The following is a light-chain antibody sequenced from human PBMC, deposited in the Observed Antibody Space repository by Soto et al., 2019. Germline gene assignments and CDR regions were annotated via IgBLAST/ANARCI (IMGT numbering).Light chain of an antibody. CDR2: AAS. Sequence: DIQMTQSPSSLSASVGDRVTITCRASQAIDHSVVWYQQKPGQVPKLLIYAASTLHSGVPSRFSGSGSGAHFALTITGLQPEEVATYYCQEHNGDLPVAFGPGTTVDV. CDR3: QEHNGDLPVA. J-gene: IGKJ3*01. V-gene: IGKV1-27*01. CDR1: QAIDHS.